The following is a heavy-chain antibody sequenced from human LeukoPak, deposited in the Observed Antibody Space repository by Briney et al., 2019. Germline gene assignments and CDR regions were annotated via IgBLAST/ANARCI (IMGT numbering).Heavy chain of an antibody. V-gene: IGHV3-30*18. CDR1: GFTFSSYG. J-gene: IGHJ6*02. CDR2: ISYDGSNK. Sequence: GRSLRLSCAASGFTFSSYGMHWVRQAPGKGLEWVAVISYDGSNKYYADSVKGRFTISRDNSKNTLYLRMNGLRAEDTAVYYCAKDVAGMDVWGQGTTVTVSS. D-gene: IGHD2-21*01. CDR3: AKDVAGMDV.